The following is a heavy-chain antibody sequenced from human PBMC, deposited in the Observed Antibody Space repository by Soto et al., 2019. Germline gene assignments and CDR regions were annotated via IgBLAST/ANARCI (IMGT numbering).Heavy chain of an antibody. J-gene: IGHJ4*02. Sequence: SETLSLTCTVSGGSISSSSYYWGWIRQPPGKGLEWIGSIYYSGSTYYNPSLKSRVTISVDTSKNQFSLKLSSVTAADTAVYYCASQSIVANDYWGQGTLVTVSS. CDR3: ASQSIVANDY. V-gene: IGHV4-39*01. CDR1: GGSISSSSYY. CDR2: IYYSGST. D-gene: IGHD6-25*01.